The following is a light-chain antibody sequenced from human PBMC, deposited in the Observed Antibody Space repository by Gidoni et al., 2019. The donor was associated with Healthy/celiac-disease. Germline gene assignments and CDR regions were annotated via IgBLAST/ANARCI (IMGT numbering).Light chain of an antibody. CDR2: DAS. CDR1: QDISNY. V-gene: IGKV1-33*01. J-gene: IGKJ2*01. CDR3: QQYDDLYT. Sequence: DIQMTQSPSSLSASVGVRVTITCQSSQDISNYLNWYQQKPGKAPKLLIYDASKLETGVPSRFSGSGSGTDFTFTISSLQPEDIATYYCQQYDDLYTFGQGTKLEIK.